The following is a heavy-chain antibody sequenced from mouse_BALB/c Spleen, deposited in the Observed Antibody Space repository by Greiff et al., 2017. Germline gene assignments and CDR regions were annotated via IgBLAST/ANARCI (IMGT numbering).Heavy chain of an antibody. J-gene: IGHJ2*01. D-gene: IGHD4-1*01. CDR1: GYTFTSYC. V-gene: IGHV1-7*01. Sequence: QVQLMESGADLAKPGASVKMSCTASGYTFTSYCMHWVKQRPGQGLEWIGYINTSTGYTEYNQKFKDKTTLTADKSSSTAYMQLSSLTSKDSAVYYSALGRGYFDYWGQGTTLTVSS. CDR2: INTSTGYT. CDR3: ALGRGYFDY.